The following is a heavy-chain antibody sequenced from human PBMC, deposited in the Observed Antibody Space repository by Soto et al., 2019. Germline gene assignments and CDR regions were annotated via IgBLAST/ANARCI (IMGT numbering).Heavy chain of an antibody. V-gene: IGHV4-59*01. CDR2: IYYSGST. CDR1: GGSISSYH. D-gene: IGHD3-3*01. J-gene: IGHJ5*02. Sequence: SETLSLTCTVSGGSISSYHWSWIRQPPGKGLEWIGYIYYSGSTNYNPSLKSRVTISVDTSKNQFSLKLSSVTAAATAVYYCARGRWWGFTIHSDNWFDPWGKGTLVAV. CDR3: ARGRWWGFTIHSDNWFDP.